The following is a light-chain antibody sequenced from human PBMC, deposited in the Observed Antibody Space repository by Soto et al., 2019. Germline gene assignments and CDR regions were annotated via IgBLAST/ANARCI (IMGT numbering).Light chain of an antibody. CDR1: QRVSSSY. J-gene: IGKJ2*01. V-gene: IGKV3-20*01. CDR2: GAS. Sequence: EIVLTQSPGTLSLSPGERATLSCRASQRVSSSYLAWYQQRPGQAPSLLIYGASNRANGIPDRFSGSGSGTDFTLTISRLEPEDIAVYYCQQYGSSPYTFGQGTKLEIK. CDR3: QQYGSSPYT.